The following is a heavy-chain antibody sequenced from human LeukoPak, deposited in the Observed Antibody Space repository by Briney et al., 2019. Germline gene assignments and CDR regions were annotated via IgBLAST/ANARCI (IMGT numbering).Heavy chain of an antibody. CDR1: GDTFSSFA. J-gene: IGHJ3*02. D-gene: IGHD2-15*01. V-gene: IGHV1-69*05. CDR2: IIPIFDTA. Sequence: GASVKVSCKASGDTFSSFAVSWVRQAPGQGLEWMGGIIPIFDTANYAQKFQARVTITTDESTGTAYMELSSLRSEDTAVYYCARALTGGDCSGGSCYNAFNIWGQGTKVTVSS. CDR3: ARALTGGDCSGGSCYNAFNI.